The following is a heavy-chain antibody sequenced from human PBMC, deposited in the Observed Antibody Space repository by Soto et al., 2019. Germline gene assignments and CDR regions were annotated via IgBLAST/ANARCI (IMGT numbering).Heavy chain of an antibody. CDR1: GGTFSSYA. CDR2: IIPIFGTA. D-gene: IGHD2-8*01. J-gene: IGHJ6*02. V-gene: IGHV1-69*12. CDR3: ATCTKGVCGARKRFYGMDV. Sequence: QVQLVQSGAEVKKPGSSVKVSCKASGGTFSSYAISWVRQAPGQGLEWMGGIIPIFGTANYAQKFQGRVTLTADESTSTAYMELSSLRSENTAVYDCATCTKGVCGARKRFYGMDVWGQGTTVTVSS.